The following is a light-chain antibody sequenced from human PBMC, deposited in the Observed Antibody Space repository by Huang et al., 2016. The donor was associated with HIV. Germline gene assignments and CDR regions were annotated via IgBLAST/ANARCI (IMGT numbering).Light chain of an antibody. V-gene: IGKV3-20*01. J-gene: IGKJ2*01. Sequence: EIVLTQSPDTVSLSPGEATTLFCRASRSVDSNFFAWYPQKPGQSPRLLIYGASTRAAGIPDRFSGSGSGIDFTLTISRLEPEDFAVYFCQLSGRSVTFGQGTKLEI. CDR1: RSVDSNF. CDR3: QLSGRSVT. CDR2: GAS.